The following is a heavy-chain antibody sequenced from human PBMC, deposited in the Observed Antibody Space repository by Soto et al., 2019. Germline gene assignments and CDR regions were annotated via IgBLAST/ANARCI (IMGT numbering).Heavy chain of an antibody. Sequence: ASVKVSCKASGFTFTSSAVQWVRQARGQRLEWIGWIVVGSGNTNYAQKFQERVTITRDMSTSTAYMELSSLRSEDTAVYYCAADNDSSGPFDYWGQGTLVTVSS. CDR2: IVVGSGNT. CDR3: AADNDSSGPFDY. V-gene: IGHV1-58*01. CDR1: GFTFTSSA. J-gene: IGHJ4*02. D-gene: IGHD3-22*01.